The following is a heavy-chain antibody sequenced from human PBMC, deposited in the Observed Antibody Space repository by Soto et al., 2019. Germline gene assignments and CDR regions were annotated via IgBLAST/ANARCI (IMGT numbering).Heavy chain of an antibody. CDR3: ARGGYYDSSGYYHFDL. CDR1: GYTFTSYY. Sequence: ASVKVSCKASGYTFTSYYMHWVRQAPGQGLEWMGIINPSGGSTSYAQKFQGRVTMTRDTPTSTVYMELSSLRSEDTAVYYCARGGYYDSSGYYHFDLWGQGTLVTVSS. CDR2: INPSGGST. D-gene: IGHD3-22*01. J-gene: IGHJ4*02. V-gene: IGHV1-46*03.